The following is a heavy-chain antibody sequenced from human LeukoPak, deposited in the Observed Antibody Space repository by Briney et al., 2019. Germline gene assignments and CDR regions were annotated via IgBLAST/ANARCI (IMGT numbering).Heavy chain of an antibody. CDR3: ARDRPNYYGSDGHYYRRDGDY. D-gene: IGHD3-22*01. J-gene: IGHJ4*02. CDR1: GFTFSIYA. Sequence: GGSLRLSCAASGFTFSIYAMSWVRQAPGKGLQWVSSITSRGESTWYVDSVKGRFTITRDNSENTLYLQMHSLRAEDTAVYYCARDRPNYYGSDGHYYRRDGDYWGRGTLVSVST. V-gene: IGHV3-23*01. CDR2: ITSRGEST.